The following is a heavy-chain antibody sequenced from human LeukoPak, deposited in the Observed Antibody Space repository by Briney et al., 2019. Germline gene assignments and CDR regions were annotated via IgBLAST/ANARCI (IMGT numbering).Heavy chain of an antibody. J-gene: IGHJ4*02. CDR1: GDSVSIYY. D-gene: IGHD4-17*01. V-gene: IGHV4-59*08. Sequence: PSETLSLTCTASGDSVSIYYWSWIRQPPGKGLEWIGYISYSGSTDYNPSLKSRVTISVDTSKNQFSLKLSSVTAADTAVYYCARGLGLTAVTEYYFDYWGQGTLVTVSS. CDR2: ISYSGST. CDR3: ARGLGLTAVTEYYFDY.